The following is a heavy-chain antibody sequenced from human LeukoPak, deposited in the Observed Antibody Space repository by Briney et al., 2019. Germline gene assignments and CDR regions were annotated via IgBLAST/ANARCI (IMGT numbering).Heavy chain of an antibody. D-gene: IGHD1-26*01. J-gene: IGHJ4*02. CDR2: IARTGGNS. CDR1: GFTFSDYD. CDR3: AKDGRRGYFDF. Sequence: GGSLRLSCAASGFTFSDYDMTWVRQAPGKGLEWVSSIARTGGNSFYADFAEGRFTISRDNSNNTLFLQMNSVRVEDSAVYYCAKDGRRGYFDFWGRGTPVIVSS. V-gene: IGHV3-23*01.